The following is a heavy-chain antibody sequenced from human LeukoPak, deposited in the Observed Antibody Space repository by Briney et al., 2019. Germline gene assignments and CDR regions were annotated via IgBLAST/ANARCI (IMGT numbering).Heavy chain of an antibody. Sequence: GASVKVSCKVSGYTLTELSMHRVRQAPGKGLEWMGGFDPEDGETIYAQKFQGRVTMTEDTSTDTAYMELSSLRSEDTAVYYCATDLYCGGDCYSAFDIWGQGTMVAVSS. CDR2: FDPEDGET. CDR1: GYTLTELS. V-gene: IGHV1-24*01. CDR3: ATDLYCGGDCYSAFDI. D-gene: IGHD2-21*01. J-gene: IGHJ3*02.